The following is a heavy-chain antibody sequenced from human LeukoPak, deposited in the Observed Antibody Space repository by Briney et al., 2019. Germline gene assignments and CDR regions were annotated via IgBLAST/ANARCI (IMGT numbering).Heavy chain of an antibody. CDR1: GFTFSSYG. CDR3: ARLDRIVPATCFDY. V-gene: IGHV3-30*02. CDR2: IRYDGSNK. Sequence: GGFLRLSCAASGFTFSSYGMHWVRQAPGKGLEWVAFIRYDGSNKYYADSVKGRFTISRDNSKNTLYLQMNSLRAEDTAVYFCARLDRIVPATCFDYWGQGALVTVSS. J-gene: IGHJ4*02. D-gene: IGHD1-1*01.